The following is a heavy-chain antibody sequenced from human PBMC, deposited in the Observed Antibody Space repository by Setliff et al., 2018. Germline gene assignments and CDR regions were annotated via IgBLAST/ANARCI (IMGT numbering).Heavy chain of an antibody. D-gene: IGHD6-19*01. V-gene: IGHV4-39*07. CDR3: ARASSGWYSAYYYYMDV. CDR1: GASVSSRSYY. Sequence: SETLSLTCTVSGASVSSRSYYWGWIRQPPGKGLEWIGSMHYSGRAYYSSSLKSRVTISLDTSMNQFSLKLSSVTTADTAVYYCARASSGWYSAYYYYMDVWGKGTTVTVSS. J-gene: IGHJ6*03. CDR2: MHYSGRA.